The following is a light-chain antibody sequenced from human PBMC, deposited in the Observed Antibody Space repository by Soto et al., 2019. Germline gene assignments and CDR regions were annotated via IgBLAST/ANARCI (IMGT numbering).Light chain of an antibody. CDR1: QSISSY. J-gene: IGKJ4*01. CDR3: QQSYSTPLT. Sequence: DIQKTQAPSSLSASVGDRVTITCRASQSISSYLNWYQQKPGKAPKLLIYAASSLQSGVPSRFSGSGSGTDFTLTISSLQPEDSATYYCQQSYSTPLTFGGGIKVDIK. CDR2: AAS. V-gene: IGKV1-39*01.